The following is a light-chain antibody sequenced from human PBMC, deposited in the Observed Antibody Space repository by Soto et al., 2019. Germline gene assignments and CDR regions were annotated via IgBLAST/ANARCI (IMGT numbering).Light chain of an antibody. CDR2: EVS. CDR3: SSYAGSNNWV. CDR1: SSDVGGYNY. Sequence: QSALTQPPSASGSPGQSVTISCTGTSSDVGGYNYVSWYQQHPGKAPKLMIYEVSKRPSGVPDRFSGSKSDNTASLTVSGLQAEDEADYYCSSYAGSNNWVFGGGTQLTVL. J-gene: IGLJ3*02. V-gene: IGLV2-8*01.